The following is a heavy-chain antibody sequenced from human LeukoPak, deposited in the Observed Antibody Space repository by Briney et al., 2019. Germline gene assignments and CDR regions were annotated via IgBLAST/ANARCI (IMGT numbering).Heavy chain of an antibody. CDR3: AREKLRFLEWPLNAFDI. D-gene: IGHD3-3*01. Sequence: GGSLRLSCAASGFTFSSYSMNWVRQAPGKGLECVSYISSSSSTIYYADSVKGRFTISRDNAKNSLYLQMNSLRAEDTAVYYCAREKLRFLEWPLNAFDIWGQGTMVTVSS. V-gene: IGHV3-48*01. CDR2: ISSSSSTI. CDR1: GFTFSSYS. J-gene: IGHJ3*02.